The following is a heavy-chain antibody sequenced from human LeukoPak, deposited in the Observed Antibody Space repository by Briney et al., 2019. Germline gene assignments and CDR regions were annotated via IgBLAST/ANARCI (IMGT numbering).Heavy chain of an antibody. CDR3: ASHYDSSGKPFDY. CDR1: GFTFSSYG. J-gene: IGHJ4*02. Sequence: GGSLRLSCAASGFTFSSYGMPWVRQAPGKGLEWAAVIWYDGSNKYYADSVKGRFTISRDNSKNTLYLQMNSLRAEDTAVYYCASHYDSSGKPFDYWGQGTLVTVSS. V-gene: IGHV3-33*01. D-gene: IGHD3-22*01. CDR2: IWYDGSNK.